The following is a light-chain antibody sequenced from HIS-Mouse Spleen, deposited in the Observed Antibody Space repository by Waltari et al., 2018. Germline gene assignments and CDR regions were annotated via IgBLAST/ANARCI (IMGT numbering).Light chain of an antibody. CDR2: DVS. V-gene: IGLV2-14*03. J-gene: IGLJ1*01. CDR1: SSDVGGYNY. CDR3: SSYTSSSTYV. Sequence: QSALTQPASVSGSPGQSITISCTGTSSDVGGYNYVSWYQQHPGNAPKLMIYDVSNRPAGVSNRCPGSRSGHTASLTISGLQAEDEADYYCSSYTSSSTYVFGTGTKVTVL.